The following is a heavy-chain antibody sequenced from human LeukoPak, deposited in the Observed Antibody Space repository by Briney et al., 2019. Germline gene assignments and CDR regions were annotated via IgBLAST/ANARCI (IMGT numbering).Heavy chain of an antibody. V-gene: IGHV1-2*02. CDR2: INPNSGGT. J-gene: IGHJ6*02. D-gene: IGHD6-19*01. CDR1: GYTFTGYY. Sequence: ASVKVSCKASGYTFTGYYMHWVRQAPGQGLEWMGWINPNSGGTNYAQKFQGRVTMTRDTSISTAYMELSRLRFDDTAVYYCATHPRGSGWYYGMDVWGQGTTVTVSS. CDR3: ATHPRGSGWYYGMDV.